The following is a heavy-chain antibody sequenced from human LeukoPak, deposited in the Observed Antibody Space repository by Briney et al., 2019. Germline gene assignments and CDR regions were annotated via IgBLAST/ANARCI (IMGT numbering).Heavy chain of an antibody. J-gene: IGHJ4*02. CDR3: AREQSGTRGWYTVDY. Sequence: GGSLRLSCAASGFTFSTYAITWVRQGPGKGLEWVSAISTVVARTYYANSVRGRFTISRDNSKDTLYLHINGLRVEDTAVCYCAREQSGTRGWYTVDYWGEGTLVSISS. V-gene: IGHV3-23*01. CDR2: ISTVVART. D-gene: IGHD6-19*01. CDR1: GFTFSTYA.